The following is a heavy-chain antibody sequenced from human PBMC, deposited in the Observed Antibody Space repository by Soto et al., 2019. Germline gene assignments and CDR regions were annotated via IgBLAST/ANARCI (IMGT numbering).Heavy chain of an antibody. CDR3: ARHLHYDFWRSEGRPYYYYYMDV. J-gene: IGHJ6*03. V-gene: IGHV5-51*01. CDR1: GYSFTSYW. CDR2: IYPGDSDT. D-gene: IGHD3-3*01. Sequence: PGESLKISCKGSGYSFTSYWIGWVRQMPGKGLEWMGIIYPGDSDTRYSPSFQGQVTISADKSISTAYLQWSSLKASDTAMYYRARHLHYDFWRSEGRPYYYYYMDVWGKGTTVTVSS.